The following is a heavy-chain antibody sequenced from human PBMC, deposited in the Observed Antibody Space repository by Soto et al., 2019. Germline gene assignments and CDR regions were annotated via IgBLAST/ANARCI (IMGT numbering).Heavy chain of an antibody. V-gene: IGHV1-46*01. Sequence: ASVKVSCKASGYTFTSYYMHWVRQAPGQGLEWMGIINPSGGSTSYAQKFQGRVTMTRDTSTSTVYMELSSLRSEDTAVYYCARSHVTTYYYYYGMDVWGQGTTVTV. J-gene: IGHJ6*02. CDR3: ARSHVTTYYYYYGMDV. CDR1: GYTFTSYY. CDR2: INPSGGST. D-gene: IGHD4-17*01.